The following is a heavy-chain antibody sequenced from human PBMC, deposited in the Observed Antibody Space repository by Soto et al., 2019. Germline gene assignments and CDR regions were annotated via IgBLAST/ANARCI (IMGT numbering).Heavy chain of an antibody. Sequence: PSGTRSLPGTVSGAAITINDWSWSRQAPGKGLEWIGYIYYSGITAYNPSLKSRATMSAETSKYQFPLKLNSVTAADTAAYYCARHGGGPYDYWGPGKLVTVSS. CDR1: GAAITIND. CDR3: ARHGGGPYDY. V-gene: IGHV4-59*01. D-gene: IGHD2-15*01. CDR2: IYYSGIT. J-gene: IGHJ4*01.